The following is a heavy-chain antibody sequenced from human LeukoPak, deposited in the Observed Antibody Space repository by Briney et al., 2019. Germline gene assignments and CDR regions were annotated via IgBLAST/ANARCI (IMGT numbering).Heavy chain of an antibody. Sequence: GGSLRLSCAASGFTFSSYGMHWVRQAPGKGLEWVAFIRYDGSNKYYADSVKGRFTISRDNSKNTLYLQMNSLRAEDTAVYYCAKRGITTFGVVITPDAFDIWGQGTMVTVSS. CDR3: AKRGITTFGVVITPDAFDI. CDR1: GFTFSSYG. J-gene: IGHJ3*02. CDR2: IRYDGSNK. V-gene: IGHV3-30*02. D-gene: IGHD3-3*01.